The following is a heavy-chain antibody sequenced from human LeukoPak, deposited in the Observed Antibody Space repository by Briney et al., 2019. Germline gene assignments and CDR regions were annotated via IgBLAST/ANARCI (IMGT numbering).Heavy chain of an antibody. J-gene: IGHJ4*02. CDR2: ISGSGGST. Sequence: GGSLRLSCAASGFTFSSYAMSWVRQAAGKGLEWVSAISGSGGSTYYADSVKGRFTISRDNSKNTLYLQMNSLRAEDTAVYYCAKIYCSSTSCYEDYWGQGTLVTVSS. CDR3: AKIYCSSTSCYEDY. CDR1: GFTFSSYA. V-gene: IGHV3-23*01. D-gene: IGHD2-2*01.